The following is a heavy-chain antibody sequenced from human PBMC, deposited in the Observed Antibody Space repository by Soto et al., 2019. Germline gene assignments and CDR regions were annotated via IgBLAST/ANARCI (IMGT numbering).Heavy chain of an antibody. V-gene: IGHV1-69*13. CDR3: ARKWEYQLGRSYYYYGMDV. D-gene: IGHD6-6*01. Sequence: ASVKVSCKASGGTFSSYAISWVRQAPGQGLEWMGGIIPIFGTANYAQKFQGRVPITADESTSTAYMELSSLRSEDTAVYYCARKWEYQLGRSYYYYGMDVWGQGTTVTVSS. CDR2: IIPIFGTA. CDR1: GGTFSSYA. J-gene: IGHJ6*02.